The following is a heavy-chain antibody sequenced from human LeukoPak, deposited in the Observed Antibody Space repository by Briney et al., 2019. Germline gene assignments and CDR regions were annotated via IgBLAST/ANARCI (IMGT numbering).Heavy chain of an antibody. CDR1: GFTFSSYA. Sequence: GGSLRLSCAASGFTFSSYAMSWVRRAPGKGLEWVSGISGGGDRTYHADSVKGRFTISRDNSKNTLYLQMNSLRAEDTAKYYCAKEGGVATRPGNYFDYWGQGNLVIVSS. J-gene: IGHJ4*02. D-gene: IGHD3-16*01. CDR3: AKEGGVATRPGNYFDY. V-gene: IGHV3-23*01. CDR2: ISGGGDRT.